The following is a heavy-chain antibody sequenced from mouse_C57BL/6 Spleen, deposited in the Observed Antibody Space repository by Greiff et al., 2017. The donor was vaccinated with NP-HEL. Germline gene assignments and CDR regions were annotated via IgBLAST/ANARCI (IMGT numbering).Heavy chain of an antibody. CDR1: GYTFTSYW. D-gene: IGHD2-3*01. CDR3: AREIYDGYYNAMDY. CDR2: IHPTSGST. Sequence: QVQLQQSGAELVKPGASVKLSCKASGYTFTSYWMHWVKQRPGQGLEWIGMIHPTSGSTNYNEKFKSKATLTVDKSSSTAYMQLSSLTSEDSAVYYGAREIYDGYYNAMDYWGQGTSVTVSS. J-gene: IGHJ4*01. V-gene: IGHV1-64*01.